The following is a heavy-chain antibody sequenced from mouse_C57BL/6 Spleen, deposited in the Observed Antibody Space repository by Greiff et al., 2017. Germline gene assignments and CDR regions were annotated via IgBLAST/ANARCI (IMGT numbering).Heavy chain of an antibody. D-gene: IGHD1-1*02. CDR2: INPSTGGT. Sequence: VQLQQSGPELVKPGASVKISCKASGYSFTGYYMNWVKQSPEKSLEWIGEINPSTGGTTYNQKFKAKATLTVDKSSSTAYMQLRSLTSEDSAVYYCAREDGDSPFDYWGQGTTLTVSS. V-gene: IGHV1-42*01. J-gene: IGHJ2*01. CDR1: GYSFTGYY. CDR3: AREDGDSPFDY.